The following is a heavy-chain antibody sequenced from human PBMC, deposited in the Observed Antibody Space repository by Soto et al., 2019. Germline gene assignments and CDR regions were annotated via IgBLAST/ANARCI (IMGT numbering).Heavy chain of an antibody. Sequence: SETLSLTCAVYGGSFSGYYRSWIGQPPGKGLEWIGEINHSGSTNYNPSLKSRVTISVDTSKNQFSLKLSSVTAADTAVYYCARSSITIFGVVIKQRYFDYWGQGTLVTVSS. D-gene: IGHD3-3*01. V-gene: IGHV4-34*01. J-gene: IGHJ4*02. CDR1: GGSFSGYY. CDR3: ARSSITIFGVVIKQRYFDY. CDR2: INHSGST.